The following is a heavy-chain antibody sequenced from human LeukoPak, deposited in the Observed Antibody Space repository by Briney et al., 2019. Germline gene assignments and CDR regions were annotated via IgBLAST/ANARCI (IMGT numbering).Heavy chain of an antibody. V-gene: IGHV3-21*01. CDR2: ISSSSSYI. J-gene: IGHJ4*02. CDR3: ARDSVVVPAAIYY. CDR1: GFTFSSYS. Sequence: PGGSLRPSCAASGFTFSSYSMNWVRQAPGKGLEWVSSISSSSSYIYYADSVKGRFTISRDNAKNSLYLQMNSLRAEDTAVYYCARDSVVVPAAIYYWGQGTLVTVSS. D-gene: IGHD2-2*01.